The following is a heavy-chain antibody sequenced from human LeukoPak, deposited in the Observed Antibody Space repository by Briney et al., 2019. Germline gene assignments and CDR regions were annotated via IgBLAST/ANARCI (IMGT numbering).Heavy chain of an antibody. CDR3: GRVRTGNSGSPEYFED. J-gene: IGHJ1*01. CDR2: LFYSGNT. D-gene: IGHD5-12*01. CDR1: GGPISSYY. Sequence: SETLSLTCTVSGGPISSYYWSWIRQPPGKGLEWIGYLFYSGNTNSNPSLKSRVTISADTSKSQFSLRLNSVTAADTAVYYCGRVRTGNSGSPEYFEDWGQGTLVTVSS. V-gene: IGHV4-59*01.